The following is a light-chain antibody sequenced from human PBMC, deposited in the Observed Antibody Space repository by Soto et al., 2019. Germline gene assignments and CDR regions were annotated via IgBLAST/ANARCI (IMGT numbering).Light chain of an antibody. CDR1: SSDVGAYKY. CDR3: QSYVGNDIWV. J-gene: IGLJ3*02. CDR2: EVT. Sequence: QSAPTQPPSASGSLGQSVTISCTGTSSDVGAYKYVSWYQQYPGKAPKLMIYEVTKRPSGVPDRFSGYKSGNTASLTVSGLQAEDEADYYCQSYVGNDIWVFGGGSTLAVI. V-gene: IGLV2-8*01.